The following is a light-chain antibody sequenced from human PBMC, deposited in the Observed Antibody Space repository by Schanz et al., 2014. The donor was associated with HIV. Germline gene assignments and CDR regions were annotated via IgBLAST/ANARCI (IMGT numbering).Light chain of an antibody. J-gene: IGKJ4*01. CDR3: QQSGDSGGT. CDR2: AAS. CDR1: QSVDSSS. V-gene: IGKV3-20*01. Sequence: EIVLTQSPATLSLSPGERATLACRTSQSVDSSSLAWYQQKPGQGPRLLIYAASSRATGIPDRFSGTGSGTDFTLTISSLEPEDFAVYYCQQSGDSGGTFGGGTKVDMK.